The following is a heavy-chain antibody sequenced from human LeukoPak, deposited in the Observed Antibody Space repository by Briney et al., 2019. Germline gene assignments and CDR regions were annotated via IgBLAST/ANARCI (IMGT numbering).Heavy chain of an antibody. J-gene: IGHJ6*02. CDR3: ARDGPETGYYYYYGMDV. V-gene: IGHV3-74*01. CDR1: GFTFRNYW. Sequence: GGSLRLSCAASGFTFRNYWMHWVRQAPGKGLVWVSRINSDGTSTTYAGSVKGRFTISRDNSKNTLFVQMNSLRPEDTAVYYCARDGPETGYYYYYGMDVWGQGTTVTVSS. CDR2: INSDGTST. D-gene: IGHD3-9*01.